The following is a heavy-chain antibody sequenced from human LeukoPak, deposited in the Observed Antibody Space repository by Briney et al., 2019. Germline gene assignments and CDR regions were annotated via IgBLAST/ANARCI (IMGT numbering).Heavy chain of an antibody. V-gene: IGHV4-59*08. Sequence: PSETLSLTCTVSGGSISSYYWSWIRQPPGKGLEWIGYIYYSGSTNYNPSLKSRVTISVDTSKNQFSLKLSSVTAADTAVYYCASSYYDFWSANNWFDPWGQGTLVTVSS. CDR1: GGSISSYY. D-gene: IGHD3-3*01. CDR2: IYYSGST. J-gene: IGHJ5*02. CDR3: ASSYYDFWSANNWFDP.